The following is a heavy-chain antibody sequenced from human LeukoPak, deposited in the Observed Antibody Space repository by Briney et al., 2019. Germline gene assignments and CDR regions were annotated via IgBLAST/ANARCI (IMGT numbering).Heavy chain of an antibody. V-gene: IGHV4-34*01. J-gene: IGHJ4*02. D-gene: IGHD3-10*01. CDR1: GGSFSGYY. CDR2: INHGGST. Sequence: KPSETLSLTCAVYGGSFSGYYWSWIRQPPGKGLEWIGEINHGGSTNYNPSLKSRVTISVDTSKNQFSLKLSSVTAADTAVYYCARGRQYYYGSGRPRAPFDYWGQGTLVTVSS. CDR3: ARGRQYYYGSGRPRAPFDY.